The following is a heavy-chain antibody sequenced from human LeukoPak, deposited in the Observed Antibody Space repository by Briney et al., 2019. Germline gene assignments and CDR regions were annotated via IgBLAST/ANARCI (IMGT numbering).Heavy chain of an antibody. D-gene: IGHD4-17*01. V-gene: IGHV3-30*02. Sequence: GGSLRLSCAASRFTFSSYGMHWVRQAPGKGLEWVALIGYDGSNKYTADSARGRFTLPRDNSKDTLYLQMNSLRAEDTAVYYCAKRGGTTVTTSIVHMDVWGKGTTVTVSS. CDR2: IGYDGSNK. J-gene: IGHJ6*03. CDR3: AKRGGTTVTTSIVHMDV. CDR1: RFTFSSYG.